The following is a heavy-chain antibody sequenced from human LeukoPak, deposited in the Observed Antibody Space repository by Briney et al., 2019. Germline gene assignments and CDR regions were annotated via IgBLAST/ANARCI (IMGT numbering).Heavy chain of an antibody. Sequence: GGSLRLSCAASGFTFSTYGLSWVRQAPGKGLEWVSAISGSGGSTYYADSVKGRFTISRDNSKNTLYLQMSSLRAEDTAVYYCAKGSYGDSYHYYYYMDVWGKGTTVTISS. CDR1: GFTFSTYG. J-gene: IGHJ6*03. CDR2: ISGSGGST. D-gene: IGHD4-17*01. CDR3: AKGSYGDSYHYYYYMDV. V-gene: IGHV3-23*01.